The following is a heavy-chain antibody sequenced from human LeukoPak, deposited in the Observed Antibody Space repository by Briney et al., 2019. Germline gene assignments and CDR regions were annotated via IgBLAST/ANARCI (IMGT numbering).Heavy chain of an antibody. V-gene: IGHV3-64D*06. D-gene: IGHD7-27*01. CDR3: VKDLTGGFDY. CDR2: ISSNGGST. CDR1: GFTFSSYA. Sequence: GGSMRLSCSDSGFTFSSYAMHWVRRAPGKGLEYVSAISSNGGSTYYADSVKGRFTISRDNSKNTLYLQMSSLRAEDTAVYYCVKDLTGGFDYWGQGTLVTVSS. J-gene: IGHJ4*02.